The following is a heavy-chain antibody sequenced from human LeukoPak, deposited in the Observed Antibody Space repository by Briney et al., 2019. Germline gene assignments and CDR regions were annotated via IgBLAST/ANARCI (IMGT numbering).Heavy chain of an antibody. CDR1: GFTFSGYW. CDR3: ARAPLGYCSGGSCYGGFNWFDP. CDR2: INSDGSST. J-gene: IGHJ5*02. D-gene: IGHD2-15*01. V-gene: IGHV3-74*01. Sequence: PGGSLRFSCAASGFTFSGYWMHWVRQAPGKGLVWVSRINSDGSSTSYADSVKGRFTISRDNAKNTLYLQMNSLRAEDTAVYYCARAPLGYCSGGSCYGGFNWFDPWGQGTLVTVSS.